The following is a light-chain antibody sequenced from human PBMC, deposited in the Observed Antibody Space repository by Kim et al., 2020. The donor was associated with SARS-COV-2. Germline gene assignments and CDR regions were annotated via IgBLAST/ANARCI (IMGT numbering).Light chain of an antibody. V-gene: IGKV1-27*01. CDR2: PAS. Sequence: ASVGDRGTITGRASQGSNNYLAWYQQKPGKVPKLLIYPASTLQSGVPSRFGGSGSGTDFTLTINSLQPEDVATYYCQQTSRAPRTFGQGTKVDIK. J-gene: IGKJ1*01. CDR1: QGSNNY. CDR3: QQTSRAPRT.